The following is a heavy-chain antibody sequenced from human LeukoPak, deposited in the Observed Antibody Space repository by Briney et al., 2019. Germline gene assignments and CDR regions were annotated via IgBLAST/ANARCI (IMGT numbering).Heavy chain of an antibody. J-gene: IGHJ4*02. V-gene: IGHV3-30-3*01. Sequence: GRSLRLSCAASGFTFSNYAMHWVRQAPGKGLEGVAVISSDGGNKFYADSVKGRFTISRGNSKNTLYLQMNSLRTEDTAVYYCARDLKGSGSLDYWGQGTLVTVSS. CDR3: ARDLKGSGSLDY. CDR1: GFTFSNYA. CDR2: ISSDGGNK. D-gene: IGHD3-10*01.